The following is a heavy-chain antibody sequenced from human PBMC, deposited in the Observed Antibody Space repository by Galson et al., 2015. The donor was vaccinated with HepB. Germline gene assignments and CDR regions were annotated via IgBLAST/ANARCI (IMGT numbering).Heavy chain of an antibody. CDR3: ATSSGYSGYAPETYYYYYYYMDV. Sequence: SVKVSCKVSGYTLTELSTHWVRQAPGKGLEWMGGFDPEDGETIYAQKFQGRVTMTEDTSTDTAYMELSSLRSEDTAVYYCATSSGYSGYAPETYYYYYYYMDVWGKGTTVTVSS. V-gene: IGHV1-24*01. D-gene: IGHD5-12*01. J-gene: IGHJ6*03. CDR2: FDPEDGET. CDR1: GYTLTELS.